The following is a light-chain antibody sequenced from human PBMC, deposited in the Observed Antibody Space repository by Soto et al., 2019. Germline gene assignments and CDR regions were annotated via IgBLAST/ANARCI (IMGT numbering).Light chain of an antibody. CDR3: AAWDGSLNVYV. Sequence: QSVLTQPPSASGTPGQRVTISCSGSSSSIGSNSVNWYQQLPRTAPKVLIYTNSQRPSGVPDRFSCSKSGTSASLAISGLQPEDEADYYCAAWDGSLNVYVFGTGTKLTVL. CDR1: SSSIGSNS. J-gene: IGLJ1*01. CDR2: TNS. V-gene: IGLV1-44*01.